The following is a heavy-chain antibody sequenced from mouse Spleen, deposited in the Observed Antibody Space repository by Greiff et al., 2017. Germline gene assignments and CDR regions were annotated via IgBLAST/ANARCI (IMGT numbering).Heavy chain of an antibody. CDR1: GYTFTSYW. CDR2: IHPNSGST. V-gene: IGHV1-64*01. CDR3: ARFGDGYLVFAY. D-gene: IGHD2-3*01. Sequence: QVQLQQPGAELVKPGASVKLSCKASGYTFTSYWMHWVKQRPGQGLEWIGMIHPNSGSTNYNKKFKSKATLTVDKSSSTAYMQLSSLTSEDSAVYYCARFGDGYLVFAYWGQGTLVTVSA. J-gene: IGHJ3*01.